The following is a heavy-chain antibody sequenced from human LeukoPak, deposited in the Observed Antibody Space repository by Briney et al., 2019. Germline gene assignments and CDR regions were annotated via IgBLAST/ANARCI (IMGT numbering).Heavy chain of an antibody. J-gene: IGHJ1*01. V-gene: IGHV3-74*01. Sequence: GGSLRLSCAASGFTFSSCWMHWVRQAPGKGLVWVSRIKSDGSTNYANSVKGRFTISRDNAKNTVSLQMNSLRAEDTGVYYCARAPSEIGGYYPEYFRHWGQGTLVTVSS. CDR1: GFTFSSCW. CDR3: ARAPSEIGGYYPEYFRH. CDR2: IKSDGST. D-gene: IGHD3-22*01.